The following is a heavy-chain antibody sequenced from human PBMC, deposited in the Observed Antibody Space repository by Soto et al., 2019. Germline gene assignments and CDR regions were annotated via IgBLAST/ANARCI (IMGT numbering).Heavy chain of an antibody. CDR2: IWYDGSNK. CDR3: ARETRIAARPGAAFDI. D-gene: IGHD6-6*01. CDR1: GFTFSSYG. J-gene: IGHJ3*02. Sequence: GGSLRLSCAASGFTFSSYGMHWVRQAPGKGLEWVAVIWYDGSNKYYADSVKGRFTISRDNSKNTLYLQMNSLRAEDTAVYYCARETRIAARPGAAFDIWGQGTMVTVSS. V-gene: IGHV3-33*01.